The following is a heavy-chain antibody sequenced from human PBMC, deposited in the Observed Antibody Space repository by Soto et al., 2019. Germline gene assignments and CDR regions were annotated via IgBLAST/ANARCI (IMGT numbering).Heavy chain of an antibody. V-gene: IGHV3-7*01. D-gene: IGHD3-10*01. CDR2: IKQDGSEK. Sequence: EVQLVESGGGLVQPGGSLRLSCAASGFTFSSYWMSWVRQAPGKGLEWVANIKQDGSEKYYVDSVKGRFTISRDNAKNSLYLQMNSLRAEDTAVYYCARDLGVWFWEKHRFDYWGQGTLVTVSS. CDR1: GFTFSSYW. J-gene: IGHJ4*02. CDR3: ARDLGVWFWEKHRFDY.